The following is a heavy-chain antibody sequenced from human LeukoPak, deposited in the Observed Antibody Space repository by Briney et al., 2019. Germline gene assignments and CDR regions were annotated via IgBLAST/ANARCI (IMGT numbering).Heavy chain of an antibody. CDR2: IRGSGYST. CDR1: GFTFSSYA. J-gene: IGHJ5*02. Sequence: GGSLRLSCAASGFTFSSYAMSWVRQAPGKGREWVSAIRGSGYSTYYADSVRGRFTISRDNSKNTLYLQMNSLRAEDTAVYYCARSPLWEQLNWFDLWGQGTLVTVSS. D-gene: IGHD6-13*01. CDR3: ARSPLWEQLNWFDL. V-gene: IGHV3-23*01.